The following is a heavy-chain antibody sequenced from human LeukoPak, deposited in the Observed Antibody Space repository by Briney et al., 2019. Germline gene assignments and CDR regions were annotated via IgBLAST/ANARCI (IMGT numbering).Heavy chain of an antibody. CDR3: ARAWDSSGYYLIDY. D-gene: IGHD3-22*01. Sequence: ASVKVSCKASGYTFTGYYMRWVRQAPGQGLEWMGRINPNSGGTNYAQKFQGRVTMTRDTSISTAYMELSRLRSDDTAVYYCARAWDSSGYYLIDYWGQGTLVTVSS. J-gene: IGHJ4*02. CDR1: GYTFTGYY. CDR2: INPNSGGT. V-gene: IGHV1-2*06.